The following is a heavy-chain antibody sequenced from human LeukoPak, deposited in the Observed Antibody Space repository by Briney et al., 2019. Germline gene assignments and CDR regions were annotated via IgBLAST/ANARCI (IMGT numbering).Heavy chain of an antibody. Sequence: PGRSLRLSCAASGFTFSSFAMHWVRQAPGKGLEWVALISYDGSNKYYADSVKGRFTISRDNSKNTLYLQMNSLRAEDTAVYYCAREYGSGSPNWFDPWGQGTLVTVSS. V-gene: IGHV3-30*14. CDR1: GFTFSSFA. CDR2: ISYDGSNK. D-gene: IGHD3-10*01. CDR3: AREYGSGSPNWFDP. J-gene: IGHJ5*02.